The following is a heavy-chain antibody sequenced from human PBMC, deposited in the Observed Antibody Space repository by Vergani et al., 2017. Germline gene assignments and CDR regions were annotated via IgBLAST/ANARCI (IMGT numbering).Heavy chain of an antibody. CDR1: GYTFSNYY. J-gene: IGHJ4*02. CDR3: ARGDYGILTGYRY. Sequence: QVQVVQSGAEVKKSGASVKVSCKTSGYTFSNYYMHWVRQAPGRGLEWMGIINPSGGHTNYAQKFQGRVTMTRDTSTSTVYMELRSLRSEDTAIYYCARGDYGILTGYRYWGQGTLVTVSA. CDR2: INPSGGHT. V-gene: IGHV1-46*03. D-gene: IGHD3-9*01.